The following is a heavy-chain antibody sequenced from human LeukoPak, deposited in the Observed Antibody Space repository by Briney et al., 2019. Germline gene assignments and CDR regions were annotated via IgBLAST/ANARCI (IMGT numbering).Heavy chain of an antibody. CDR3: AKVVRGVNYYMDV. D-gene: IGHD3-10*01. V-gene: IGHV3-11*04. CDR2: IRSSGTTI. Sequence: GGSLRLSCVASGFTFSDYYMSWIRQAPGKGLEWVSYIRSSGTTIHYADSVKGRFTISRDNAKNSLYLQMNSLRAEDTAVYYCAKVVRGVNYYMDVWGKGTTVTVSS. CDR1: GFTFSDYY. J-gene: IGHJ6*03.